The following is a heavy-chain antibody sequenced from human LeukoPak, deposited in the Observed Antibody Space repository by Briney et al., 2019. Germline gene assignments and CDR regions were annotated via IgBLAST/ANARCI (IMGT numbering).Heavy chain of an antibody. Sequence: PSETLSLTCSVSGYSISSGYYWGWIRQPPGKGLEWIGSIYHSGSTYYNPSLKSRVTISVDTSKNHFSLKLSSVTAADTAVYYWASGLLIFYDSSGPIDYWGQGTLVTVSS. CDR3: ASGLLIFYDSSGPIDY. D-gene: IGHD3-22*01. J-gene: IGHJ4*02. CDR1: GYSISSGYY. V-gene: IGHV4-38-2*02. CDR2: IYHSGST.